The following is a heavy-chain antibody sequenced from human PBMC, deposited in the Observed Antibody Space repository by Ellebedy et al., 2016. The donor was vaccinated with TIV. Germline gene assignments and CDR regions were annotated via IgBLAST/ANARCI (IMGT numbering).Heavy chain of an antibody. CDR3: ATRYSVAATQYYYYYYGMDV. CDR2: ISYNGNT. Sequence: ASVKVSCKASGYTFTSYGISWVRQAPGQGLEWMGWISYNGNTNYAQKLQGRVTMTEDTSTDTAYMELSSLRSEDTAVYYCATRYSVAATQYYYYYYGMDVWGQGTTVTVSS. CDR1: GYTFTSYG. D-gene: IGHD2-15*01. V-gene: IGHV1-18*04. J-gene: IGHJ6*02.